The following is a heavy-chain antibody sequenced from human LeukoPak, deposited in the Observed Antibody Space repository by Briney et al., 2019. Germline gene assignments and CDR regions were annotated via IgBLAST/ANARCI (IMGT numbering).Heavy chain of an antibody. CDR2: INHSGST. J-gene: IGHJ5*01. Sequence: SETLSLTCAVYGGSFSGYYWSWLRQPPGKGLEWIGEINHSGSTNYNPSLKSRVTISVDTSKNQFSLKLSSVTAADTAVYYCARVRFLEWFDYWGQGTLVTVSS. V-gene: IGHV4-34*01. D-gene: IGHD3-3*01. CDR3: ARVRFLEWFDY. CDR1: GGSFSGYY.